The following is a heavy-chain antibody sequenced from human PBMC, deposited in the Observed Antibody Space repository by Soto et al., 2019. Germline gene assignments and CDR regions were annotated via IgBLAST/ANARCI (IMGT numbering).Heavy chain of an antibody. Sequence: SRTLSLTCAISGGSVSSHSAAWNWIRQSPSRGLEWLGRTYYRSKWYNDYAVSVKSRITINPDTSKNQFSLQLNSVTPEDTAVYYCARVKNNWNYVGLFDYWGQGTLVTVSS. J-gene: IGHJ4*02. CDR3: ARVKNNWNYVGLFDY. CDR1: GGSVSSHSAA. D-gene: IGHD1-7*01. CDR2: TYYRSKWYN. V-gene: IGHV6-1*01.